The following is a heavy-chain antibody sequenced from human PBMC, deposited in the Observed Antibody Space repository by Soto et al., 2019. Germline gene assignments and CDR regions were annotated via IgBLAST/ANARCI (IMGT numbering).Heavy chain of an antibody. CDR2: IIPISGNT. J-gene: IGHJ5*02. CDR3: ARGSGYCSSTSCLSGWFDP. D-gene: IGHD2-2*01. Sequence: ASVKVSCKASGGTFSSYAISWVRQAPGQGLEWMGGIIPISGNTGYAQKFQGRVTITRNTSISTAYMELSSLRSEDTAVYYCARGSGYCSSTSCLSGWFDPWGQGTLVTVSS. CDR1: GGTFSSYA. V-gene: IGHV1-8*03.